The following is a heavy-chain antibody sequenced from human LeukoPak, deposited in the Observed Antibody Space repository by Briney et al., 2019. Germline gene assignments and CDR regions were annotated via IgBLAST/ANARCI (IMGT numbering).Heavy chain of an antibody. CDR2: INWNGGST. J-gene: IGHJ4*02. CDR3: ARVEYYYDSSGYFDY. CDR1: GFTFDDYG. Sequence: GGSLRLSCAASGFTFDDYGMSWVRQAPGKGLEWVSGINWNGGSTGYADSVKGRFTISRDNAKNSLYLQMNSLRAEDTALYYCARVEYYYDSSGYFDYWGQGTLVPVSS. D-gene: IGHD3-22*01. V-gene: IGHV3-20*04.